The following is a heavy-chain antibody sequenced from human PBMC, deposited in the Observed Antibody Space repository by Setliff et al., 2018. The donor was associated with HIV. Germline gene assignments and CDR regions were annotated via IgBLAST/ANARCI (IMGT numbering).Heavy chain of an antibody. J-gene: IGHJ3*02. CDR3: ARDDVGYCSGGSCYHLFDTFDI. V-gene: IGHV1-46*01. CDR2: INPSGGST. D-gene: IGHD2-15*01. Sequence: ASVKVSCKASGYNFTSYAMHWVRQAPGQRLEWMGIINPSGGSTSYAQKFQGRVTMTRDTSTSTVYMELRSLRSDDTAVYYCARDDVGYCSGGSCYHLFDTFDIWGQGTVVTVSS. CDR1: GYNFTSYA.